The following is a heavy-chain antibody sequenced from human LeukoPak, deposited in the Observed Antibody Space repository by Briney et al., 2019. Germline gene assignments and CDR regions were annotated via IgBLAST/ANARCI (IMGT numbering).Heavy chain of an antibody. CDR2: INPSGGST. V-gene: IGHV1-46*01. D-gene: IGHD3-10*01. CDR1: GGTFSSYA. J-gene: IGHJ3*02. CDR3: AREGESIDAFDI. Sequence: ASVKVSCKASGGTFSSYAISWVRQAPGQGLEWMGIINPSGGSTSYAQKFQGRVTMTRDMSTSTVYMELSSLRSEDTAVYYCAREGESIDAFDIWGQGTMVTVSS.